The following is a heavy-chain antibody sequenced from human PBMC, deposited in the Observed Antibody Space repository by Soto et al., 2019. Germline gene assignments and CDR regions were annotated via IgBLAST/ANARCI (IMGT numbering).Heavy chain of an antibody. V-gene: IGHV1-2*02. J-gene: IGHJ6*02. CDR1: GYTFTGHY. CDR2: INPNSGDT. D-gene: IGHD3-10*01. CDR3: ARVGGGCGGKRGGGGGPYVDV. Sequence: GASVKVSCKASGYTFTGHYMQWVRQAPGQGLEWMGWINPNSGDTNYAQKFQGRVTMTRDTSISTVYMELSRLRSDDTALYYCARVGGGCGGKRGGGGGPYVDVWGQGTTVTVSS.